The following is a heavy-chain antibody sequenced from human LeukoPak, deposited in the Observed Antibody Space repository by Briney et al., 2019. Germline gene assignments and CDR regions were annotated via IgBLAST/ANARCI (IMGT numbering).Heavy chain of an antibody. CDR1: GYTFISYG. J-gene: IGHJ6*03. CDR3: ARGGVDTAMVTGYYYYYYMDV. D-gene: IGHD5-18*01. V-gene: IGHV7-4-1*02. CDR2: VNTNTGNP. Sequence: ASVKVSCKASGYTFISYGITWVRQAPGQGLEWMGWVNTNTGNPTYAQGFTGRFVFSLDTSVSTAYLQISSLKAEGTAVYYCARGGVDTAMVTGYYYYYYMDVWGKGTTVTVSS.